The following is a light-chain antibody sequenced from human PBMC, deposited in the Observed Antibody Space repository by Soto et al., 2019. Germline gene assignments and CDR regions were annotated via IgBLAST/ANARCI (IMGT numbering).Light chain of an antibody. V-gene: IGLV2-14*03. Sequence: QSALTQPASVSGSPGQSISISCTGSSYDIGGFKYVSWYQQHPGKAPKLIIYDVTNRPSGVSNRFSGSRSGNTASLTISGLQAEDEADYYCCSYSTSSTLVVFGGGTKLTVL. J-gene: IGLJ2*01. CDR3: CSYSTSSTLVV. CDR2: DVT. CDR1: SYDIGGFKY.